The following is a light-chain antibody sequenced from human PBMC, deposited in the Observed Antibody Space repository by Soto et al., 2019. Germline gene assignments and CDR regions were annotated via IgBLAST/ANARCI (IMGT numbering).Light chain of an antibody. Sequence: DIQMTQSPSTLSASVGDRVTITCRASQSFSSRLAWYQQKPGRAPNLLIYKASSLESGVPSRFSGSGSGTEFTLTISSLQPDDFASYYCLQYNSYPWTFGQGTKVEIK. CDR2: KAS. V-gene: IGKV1-5*03. CDR1: QSFSSR. CDR3: LQYNSYPWT. J-gene: IGKJ1*01.